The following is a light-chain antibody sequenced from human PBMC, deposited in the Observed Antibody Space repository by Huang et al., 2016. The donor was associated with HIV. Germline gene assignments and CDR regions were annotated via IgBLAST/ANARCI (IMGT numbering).Light chain of an antibody. CDR2: GAS. CDR3: LQYINWPRT. J-gene: IGKJ2*01. Sequence: EMVMTQSPDTLSVSPGESVTLSCRASQGISSNFAWYQQKPGQAPRLLIHGASTRAAGIPARFSGSGSEIAFSLTINSLQSKDSAVYYCLQYINWPRTFGQGTKLEIK. V-gene: IGKV3-15*01. CDR1: QGISSN.